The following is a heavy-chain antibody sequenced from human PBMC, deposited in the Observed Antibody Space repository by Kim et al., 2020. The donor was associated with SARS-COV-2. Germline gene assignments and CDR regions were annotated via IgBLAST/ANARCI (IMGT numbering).Heavy chain of an antibody. CDR1: EFTFSNDW. CDR3: ASRIL. CDR2: IKPDGSEK. V-gene: IGHV3-7*01. D-gene: IGHD3-3*02. J-gene: IGHJ4*02. Sequence: GGSLILSCAVSEFTFSNDWTYWVRQAPGKGLEWVANIKPDGSEKYYVDSVKGRFSISRDNTKQLVYLQMNSLRVEDTAVYYCASRILGGQGTLVTVSS.